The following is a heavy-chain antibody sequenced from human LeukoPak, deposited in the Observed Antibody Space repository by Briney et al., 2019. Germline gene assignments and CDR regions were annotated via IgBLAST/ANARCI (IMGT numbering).Heavy chain of an antibody. Sequence: PGGSLRLSCAASGFIFSSYEMHWVRQAPGKGLEWVSHITSSGTTIYYADSVKGRFTISRDNAKNSLYLQMNSLRAEDTAVYYCARDMGVIFSVFDYWGQGTLVSVSS. J-gene: IGHJ4*02. D-gene: IGHD3-10*01. CDR3: ARDMGVIFSVFDY. V-gene: IGHV3-48*03. CDR2: ITSSGTTI. CDR1: GFIFSSYE.